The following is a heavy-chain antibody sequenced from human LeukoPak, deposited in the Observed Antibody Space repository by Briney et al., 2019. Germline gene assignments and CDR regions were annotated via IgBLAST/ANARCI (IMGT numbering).Heavy chain of an antibody. J-gene: IGHJ6*02. CDR1: GGSISSYY. CDR3: ASRLLGGVMDV. CDR2: IYYSGST. D-gene: IGHD1-26*01. Sequence: SETLSLTCTVSGGSISSYYWSWIRQPPGKGLEWIGYIYYSGSTNYNPSLKSRVTISVDTSKNQFSLKLSSVTAADTAVYYCASRLLGGVMDVWGQGTTVTVSS. V-gene: IGHV4-59*08.